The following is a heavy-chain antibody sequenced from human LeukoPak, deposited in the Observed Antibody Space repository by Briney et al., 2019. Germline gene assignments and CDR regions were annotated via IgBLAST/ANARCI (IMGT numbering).Heavy chain of an antibody. Sequence: GGSLRLSCAASGFTFSSYWMSWVRQAPGKGLEWVANIKQDGSEKCYVDSVKGRFTISRDNAKNSLYLQMNSLRAEDTAVYYCVKTRSPLDYWGQGTLVTVSS. J-gene: IGHJ4*02. CDR3: VKTRSPLDY. CDR2: IKQDGSEK. D-gene: IGHD1-1*01. CDR1: GFTFSSYW. V-gene: IGHV3-7*01.